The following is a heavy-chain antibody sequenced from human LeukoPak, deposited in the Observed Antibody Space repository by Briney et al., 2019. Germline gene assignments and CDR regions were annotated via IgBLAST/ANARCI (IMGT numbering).Heavy chain of an antibody. V-gene: IGHV3-23*01. J-gene: IGHJ4*02. CDR1: GFTFSSYA. CDR3: ARDRGSGSFDY. CDR2: ISGSGGTT. D-gene: IGHD3-10*01. Sequence: GGSLRLSCAASGFTFSSYAMSWVRQAPGKGLEWVSAISGSGGTTYHADSVKGRFTISRDNSKNTLYLQMNSLRAEDTAVYYCARDRGSGSFDYWGQGTLVTVSS.